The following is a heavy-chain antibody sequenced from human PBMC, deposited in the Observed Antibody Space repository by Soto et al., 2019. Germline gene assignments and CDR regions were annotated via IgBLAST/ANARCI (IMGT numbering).Heavy chain of an antibody. D-gene: IGHD2-8*01. CDR2: VSAYNGDT. CDR1: GYTFTSYG. CDR3: ARDMLYCANGVCFRYDY. V-gene: IGHV1-18*01. J-gene: IGHJ4*02. Sequence: GASVKVSCKASGYTFTSYGISWVRQAPGQGFEWLGWVSAYNGDTNYAQNFQGRVTMTTDTSTSTAYMDLRSLRSDDTATYYCARDMLYCANGVCFRYDYWGQGTLVTVAS.